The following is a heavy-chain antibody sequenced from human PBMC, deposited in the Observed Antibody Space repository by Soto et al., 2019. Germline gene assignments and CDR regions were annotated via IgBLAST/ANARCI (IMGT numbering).Heavy chain of an antibody. V-gene: IGHV4-34*01. J-gene: IGHJ6*02. CDR3: ARIRITTKSYYYYGMDV. CDR2: INHSGST. CDR1: GGSFSGYY. D-gene: IGHD4-4*01. Sequence: PSETLSLTCAVYGGSFSGYYWSWIRQPPGKGLEWIGEINHSGSTNYNPSLKSRVTISVDTSKNQFSLKLSSVTAADTAVCYCARIRITTKSYYYYGMDVWGQGTTVTVSS.